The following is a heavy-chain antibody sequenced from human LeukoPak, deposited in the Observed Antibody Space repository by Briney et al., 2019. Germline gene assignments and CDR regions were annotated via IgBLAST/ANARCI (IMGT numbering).Heavy chain of an antibody. J-gene: IGHJ3*02. CDR1: GYTFTGYY. CDR2: INPNSGGT. D-gene: IGHD6-19*01. CDR3: ARVAVASTKGAFDI. V-gene: IGHV1-2*02. Sequence: EASVKVSCKASGYTFTGYYMHWVRQAPGQGLEWMGWINPNSGGTNYAQKFQGRVTMTRDTSISTAYMELSRLRSDDTAVYYCARVAVASTKGAFDIWGQGTMVTVSS.